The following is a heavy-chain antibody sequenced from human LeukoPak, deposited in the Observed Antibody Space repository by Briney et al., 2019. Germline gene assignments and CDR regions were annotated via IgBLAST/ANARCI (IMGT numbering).Heavy chain of an antibody. CDR2: ISSNGGST. CDR1: GFTFSSYA. Sequence: GGSLRLSCAASGFTFSSYAMHWVRQAPGKGLEYVSAISSNGGSTYYANSVKGRFTISRDNSKNTLYLQMGSLRAEDTAVYYCAKVTGVAGTVDYWGQGTLVTVSS. V-gene: IGHV3-64*01. D-gene: IGHD6-19*01. CDR3: AKVTGVAGTVDY. J-gene: IGHJ4*02.